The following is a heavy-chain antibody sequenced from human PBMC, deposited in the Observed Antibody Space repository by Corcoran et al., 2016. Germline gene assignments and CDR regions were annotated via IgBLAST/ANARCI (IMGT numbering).Heavy chain of an antibody. CDR3: ARPAYCGGDCYSDAFDI. V-gene: IGHV3-20*04. CDR2: INWNGGST. D-gene: IGHD2-21*02. CDR1: GFTFDDYG. J-gene: IGHJ3*02. Sequence: EVQLVESGGDVVRPGGSLRLSCAASGFTFDDYGMSWVRQAPGKGLEWVSGINWNGGSTGYADSVKGRFTISRDNAKNSLYLQMNSLRAEDMALYYCARPAYCGGDCYSDAFDIWGQGTMVTVSS.